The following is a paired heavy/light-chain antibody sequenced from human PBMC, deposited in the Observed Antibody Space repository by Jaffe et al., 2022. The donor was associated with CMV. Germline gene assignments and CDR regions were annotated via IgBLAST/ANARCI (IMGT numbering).Heavy chain of an antibody. V-gene: IGHV5-10-1*03. Sequence: EVQLVQSGAEVKKPGESLTISCKGSGNSFSSFWINWVRHMPGKGLEWMGMIDPNDSYTKYSPSFQGHVTVSADKSISTAYLQWSSLKASDTAMYYCVGNPWRDYSGSGSDYRPVWGQGTLVTVSS. CDR3: VGNPWRDYSGSGSDYRPV. CDR2: IDPNDSYT. CDR1: GNSFSSFW. D-gene: IGHD3-10*01. J-gene: IGHJ4*02.
Light chain of an antibody. V-gene: IGLV1-40*01. CDR2: GDI. CDR1: SSNIGADYD. Sequence: QSVLTQPPSVSGAPGQRVTISCTGSSSNIGADYDVHWYQQLPGTAPKLLIYGDINRPSGVPDRFSGSKSGTSASLAITGLQAEDEADYYCQSYDSSLSGSFVFGTGTKVTVL. CDR3: QSYDSSLSGSFV. J-gene: IGLJ1*01.